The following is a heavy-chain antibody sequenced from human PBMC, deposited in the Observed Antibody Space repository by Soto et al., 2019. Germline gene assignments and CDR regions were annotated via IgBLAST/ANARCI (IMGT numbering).Heavy chain of an antibody. V-gene: IGHV1-8*01. CDR3: ARAPGNYDILTGYYIGYYYYYMDV. CDR2: MNPNSGNT. J-gene: IGHJ6*03. D-gene: IGHD3-9*01. Sequence: EASVKVSCKASGYTFTSYDINWVRQATGQGLEWMGWMNPNSGNTGYAQKFQGRVTMTRNTSISTAYMELSSLRSEDTAVYYCARAPGNYDILTGYYIGYYYYYMDVWGKGTTVTVSS. CDR1: GYTFTSYD.